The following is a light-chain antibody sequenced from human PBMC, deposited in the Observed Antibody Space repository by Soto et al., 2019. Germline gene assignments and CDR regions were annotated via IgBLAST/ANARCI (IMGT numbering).Light chain of an antibody. CDR2: GAS. CDR3: QQHSNWPLT. Sequence: MPQSPSTLSVSPGERATLSCRASQSVSSNLAWYQQTPGQAPRILIYGASTRDTGIPARFSGRGSGTEFTLPISRLQSEDFEVYYCQQHSNWPLTFGEGTKVDIK. J-gene: IGKJ4*02. V-gene: IGKV3-15*01. CDR1: QSVSSN.